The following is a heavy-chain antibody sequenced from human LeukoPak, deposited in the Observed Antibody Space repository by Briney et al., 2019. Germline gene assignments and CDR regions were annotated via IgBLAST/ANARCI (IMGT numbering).Heavy chain of an antibody. CDR1: GFTFSSYA. J-gene: IGHJ4*02. Sequence: PGGSLTLSCAASGFTFSSYAMSWVRQAPGKGLEWVSAISGSGGSTYYADSLKGRFTISRDNSKNTLYLQMNSLRAEDTAVYYCASQPYCYGSGSQGYWGQGTLVTVSS. D-gene: IGHD3-10*01. CDR2: ISGSGGST. V-gene: IGHV3-23*01. CDR3: ASQPYCYGSGSQGY.